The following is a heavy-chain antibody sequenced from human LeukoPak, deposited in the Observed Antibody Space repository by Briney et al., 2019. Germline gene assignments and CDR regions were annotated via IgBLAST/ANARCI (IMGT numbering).Heavy chain of an antibody. J-gene: IGHJ5*02. CDR1: GYTFTGYY. V-gene: IGHV1-2*02. Sequence: ASVKVSCKASGYTFTGYYMHWVRQAPGQGLEWMGWINPNSGGTNYAQKLQGRVTMTRDTSISTAYMELSRLRSDDTAVYYCARSGEGTTYYDFWSSPSRDNWFDPWGQGTLVTVSS. CDR3: ARSGEGTTYYDFWSSPSRDNWFDP. D-gene: IGHD3-3*01. CDR2: INPNSGGT.